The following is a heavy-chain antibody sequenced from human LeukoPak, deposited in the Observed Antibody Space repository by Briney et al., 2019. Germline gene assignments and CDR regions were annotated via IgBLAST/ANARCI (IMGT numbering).Heavy chain of an antibody. V-gene: IGHV3-23*01. CDR2: ISGSGGST. CDR1: GFTFSSYA. J-gene: IGHJ4*02. Sequence: QAGGPLRLSCAASGFTFSSYAMSWVRQAPGKGLEWVSAISGSGGSTYYADSVKGRFTISRDNSKNTLYLQMNSLRAEDTAVYYCAKGYDSSGFYLDYWGQGTLVTVSS. CDR3: AKGYDSSGFYLDY. D-gene: IGHD3-22*01.